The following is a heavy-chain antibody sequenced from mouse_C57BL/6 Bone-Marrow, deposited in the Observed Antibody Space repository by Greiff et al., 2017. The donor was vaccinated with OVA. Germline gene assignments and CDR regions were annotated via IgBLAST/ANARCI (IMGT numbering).Heavy chain of an antibody. V-gene: IGHV14-3*01. Sequence: EVKLVESVAELVRPGASVKLSCTASGFNIKNTYMHWVKQRPEQGLEWIGRIDPANGNTKYAPKFQGKATITADTSSNTAYLQLSSLTSEDTAIDYCARLVTEIIYYAMDYWGQGTSVTVSS. CDR1: GFNIKNTY. CDR3: ARLVTEIIYYAMDY. CDR2: IDPANGNT. J-gene: IGHJ4*01. D-gene: IGHD2-2*01.